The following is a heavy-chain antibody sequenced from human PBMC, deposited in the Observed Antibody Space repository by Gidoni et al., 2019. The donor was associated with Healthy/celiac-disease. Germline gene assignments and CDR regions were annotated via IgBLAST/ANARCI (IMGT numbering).Heavy chain of an antibody. Sequence: EVQLLESGGGLVQPGGSLRLSWAASGFTFSSYAMSWVRQAPGKGLEWVSAISGSGGSTYYADSVKGRFTISRDNSKNTLYLQMNSLRAEDTAVYYCAKGYYYGSGRGPFDPWGQGTLVTVSS. CDR3: AKGYYYGSGRGPFDP. CDR1: GFTFSSYA. D-gene: IGHD3-10*01. J-gene: IGHJ5*02. V-gene: IGHV3-23*01. CDR2: ISGSGGST.